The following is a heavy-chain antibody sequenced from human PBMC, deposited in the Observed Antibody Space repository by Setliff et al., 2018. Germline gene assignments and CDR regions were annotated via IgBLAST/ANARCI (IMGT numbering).Heavy chain of an antibody. CDR3: ARFRVSSGGYNYYTMDV. Sequence: GASVKVSCKASGYTFTDFGVSWVRQAPGQGLEWVGWIKTFSFKANYAQKFQDRVTITTDTSTTTVHMELRGPRFDDTATYYCARFRVSSGGYNYYTMDVWGQGTTVTVSS. CDR2: IKTFSFKA. CDR1: GYTFTDFG. V-gene: IGHV1-18*01. J-gene: IGHJ6*02. D-gene: IGHD1-26*01.